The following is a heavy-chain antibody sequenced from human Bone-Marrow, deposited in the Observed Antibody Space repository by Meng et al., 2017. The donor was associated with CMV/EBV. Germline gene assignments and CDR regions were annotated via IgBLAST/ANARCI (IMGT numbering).Heavy chain of an antibody. CDR1: GFTFSNYG. V-gene: IGHV3-30*02. J-gene: IGHJ1*01. Sequence: GGSLRLSCASSGFTFSNYGMHWVRQAPGKGLEWVAFIPFDGSNKYYADSVKGRFTISRDNSKNTLYMQMDSLRAEDTAVYYCAKGGSYPTPIAEYFQYWGQGTTVTVSS. CDR2: IPFDGSNK. D-gene: IGHD1-26*01. CDR3: AKGGSYPTPIAEYFQY.